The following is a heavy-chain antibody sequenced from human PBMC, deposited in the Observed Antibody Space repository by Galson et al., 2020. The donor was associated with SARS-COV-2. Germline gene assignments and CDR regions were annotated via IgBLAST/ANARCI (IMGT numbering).Heavy chain of an antibody. D-gene: IGHD2-15*01. V-gene: IGHV3-30*03. Sequence: GESLKISCAASGFTFSSYGMHWVRQAPGKGLEWVAVISYDGSNIYYADSVKGRFTISRDNSKNTLYLQMNSLRAEDTAVYYCARELLDGMDVWGQGTTVTVSS. CDR2: ISYDGSNI. CDR3: ARELLDGMDV. J-gene: IGHJ6*02. CDR1: GFTFSSYG.